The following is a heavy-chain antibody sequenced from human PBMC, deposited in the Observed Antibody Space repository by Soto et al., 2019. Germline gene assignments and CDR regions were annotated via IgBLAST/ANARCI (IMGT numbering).Heavy chain of an antibody. V-gene: IGHV3-21*06. J-gene: IGHJ3*01. Sequence: PVGSLRLSCEGSGFNFRNFNMIWVRQAPGKGLEWVSSVSGSSSYIYYADSVKGRLTVSRDNANNLVFLQMNGLRPEDTAMYYCARDLRGHYGPWGQGTMVTVSS. CDR2: VSGSSSYI. CDR3: ARDLRGHYGP. D-gene: IGHD4-17*01. CDR1: GFNFRNFN.